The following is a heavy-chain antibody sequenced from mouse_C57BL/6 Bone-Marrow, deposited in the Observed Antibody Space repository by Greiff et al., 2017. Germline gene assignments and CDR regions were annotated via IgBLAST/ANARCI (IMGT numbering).Heavy chain of an antibody. CDR2: IWTGGGT. J-gene: IGHJ4*01. Sequence: LVESGPGLVAPSQSLSITCTVSGFSLTSYAISWVRQPPGKGLEWLGVIWTGGGTNYNSALKSRLSISKDNSKSQVFLKMNSLQTEDTARYYCARTPHYSNYRGGAMDYWGQGTSVTVSS. CDR1: GFSLTSYA. D-gene: IGHD2-5*01. CDR3: ARTPHYSNYRGGAMDY. V-gene: IGHV2-9-1*01.